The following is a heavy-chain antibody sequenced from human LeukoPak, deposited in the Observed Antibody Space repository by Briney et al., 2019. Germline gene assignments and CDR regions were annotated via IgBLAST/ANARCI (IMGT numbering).Heavy chain of an antibody. V-gene: IGHV1-46*01. CDR3: ARASRGYDAFDI. J-gene: IGHJ3*02. CDR1: GYTFTSSY. CDR2: INPSGGST. D-gene: IGHD3-10*01. Sequence: ASVKVSCKASGYTFTSSYMHWVRQAPGQGLEWMGIINPSGGSTSYAQKFQGRVTMTRDTSTSTVYMELSSLRSEDTAVYYCARASRGYDAFDIWGQGTMVTVSS.